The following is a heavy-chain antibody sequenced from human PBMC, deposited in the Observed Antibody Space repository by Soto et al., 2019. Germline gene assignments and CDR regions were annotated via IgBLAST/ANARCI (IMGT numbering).Heavy chain of an antibody. J-gene: IGHJ4*02. CDR1: GYTFTGYG. V-gene: IGHV1-18*01. D-gene: IGHD2-15*01. CDR3: ARDDCSGGSCYYDY. Sequence: ASVKVSCKASGYTFTGYGISWVRQAPGQGLEWMGWISAYNGNTDYAQKLQGRVTMTTDTSTSTAYMELRSLRSADTAVYYCARDDCSGGSCYYDYCGQGSLFTVFS. CDR2: ISAYNGNT.